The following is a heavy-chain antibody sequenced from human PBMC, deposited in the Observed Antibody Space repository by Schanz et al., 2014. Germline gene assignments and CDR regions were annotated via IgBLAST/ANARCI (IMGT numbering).Heavy chain of an antibody. CDR1: GGTFRSYA. V-gene: IGHV1-69*01. D-gene: IGHD3-16*01. CDR3: ATERFVWDSYPDC. CDR2: IIPIFGTV. J-gene: IGHJ4*02. Sequence: QVQLVESGAEVDKPGSSLKVSCSASGGTFRSYALSWLRQAPGQGLEWVAGIIPIFGTVNYAEKFQGRVTITRDESTITAYMKLSSLRSEDTAVYACATERFVWDSYPDCWGQGTLVTVSS.